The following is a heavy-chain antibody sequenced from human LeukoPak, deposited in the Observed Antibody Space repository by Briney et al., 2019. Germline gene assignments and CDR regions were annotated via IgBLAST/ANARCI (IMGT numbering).Heavy chain of an antibody. CDR2: IYSGGST. D-gene: IGHD6-13*01. J-gene: IGHJ6*03. V-gene: IGHV3-66*01. CDR1: GFTVSSNY. Sequence: GGSLRLSCAASGFTVSSNYMSWVRQPPGKGLEWVSVIYSGGSTYYADSVKGRFTISRDNSKNTLYLQMNSLRAEDTAVYYCARETAAGTLYYYYYMDVWGKGTTVTISS. CDR3: ARETAAGTLYYYYYMDV.